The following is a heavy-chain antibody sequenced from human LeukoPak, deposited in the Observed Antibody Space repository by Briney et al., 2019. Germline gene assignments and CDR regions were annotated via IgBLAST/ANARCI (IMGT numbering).Heavy chain of an antibody. CDR2: ISYDGSNK. Sequence: GRSLRLSCAAPGFTFSSYAMHWVRQAPGKGLEWVAVISYDGSNKYYADSVKGRFTISRDNSKNTLYLQMNSLRAEDTAVYYCARVAVAGPDYYYYGMDVWGQGTTVTVSS. CDR3: ARVAVAGPDYYYYGMDV. D-gene: IGHD6-19*01. J-gene: IGHJ6*02. CDR1: GFTFSSYA. V-gene: IGHV3-30-3*01.